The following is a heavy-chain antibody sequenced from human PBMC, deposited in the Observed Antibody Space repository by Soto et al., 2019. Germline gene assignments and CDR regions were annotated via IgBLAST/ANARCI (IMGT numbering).Heavy chain of an antibody. Sequence: SQTLSLTCVISGDSVSSNSAACNWIRQSPSRGLEWLGRTYYRSKWYNDYAISVENRITINPDPSKNQFSLQLNSVTPEDTAIYYCARGLNYYASGSPCSGMDVWGKGTTVTVSS. CDR3: ARGLNYYASGSPCSGMDV. D-gene: IGHD3-10*01. CDR1: GDSVSSNSAA. J-gene: IGHJ6*04. V-gene: IGHV6-1*01. CDR2: TYYRSKWYN.